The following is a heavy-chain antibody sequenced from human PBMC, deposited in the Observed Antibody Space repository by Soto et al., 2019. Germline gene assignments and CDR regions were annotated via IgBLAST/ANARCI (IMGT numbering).Heavy chain of an antibody. CDR2: INYSGST. V-gene: IGHV4-59*01. CDR3: ARDRGGNSFFDC. Sequence: PSETLSLTCTVSGASISSYYWTWIRQPPGKGLEWIGYINYSGSTNYNPSLKSRGTISVDASKNQFSLKLSSVTAADTAVYYCARDRGGNSFFDCWGQGTLVTSPQ. CDR1: GASISSYY. D-gene: IGHD2-21*02. J-gene: IGHJ4*02.